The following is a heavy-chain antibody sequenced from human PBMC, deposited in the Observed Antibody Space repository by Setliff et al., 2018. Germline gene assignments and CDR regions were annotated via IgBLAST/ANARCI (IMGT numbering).Heavy chain of an antibody. J-gene: IGHJ1*01. CDR1: GDSINNFY. D-gene: IGHD3-10*01. CDR3: ARVDFTMIQGVIGH. CDR2: IFSDGTT. V-gene: IGHV4-59*12. Sequence: SETLSLTCSVSGDSINNFYWNWIRQSPGTGLEWIGYIFSDGTTYYNPSLKSRVTMSVDTSKNQFSLKLTSVTAADTAVYYCARVDFTMIQGVIGHWGQGTLVTVSS.